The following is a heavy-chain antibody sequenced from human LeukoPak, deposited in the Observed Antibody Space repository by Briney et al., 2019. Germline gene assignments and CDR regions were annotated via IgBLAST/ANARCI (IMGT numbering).Heavy chain of an antibody. CDR2: INPNSGGT. CDR3: ARESIYYYYDKGGMVGGMDV. CDR1: GYTFTGYY. J-gene: IGHJ6*02. D-gene: IGHD3-22*01. V-gene: IGHV1-2*02. Sequence: GASVKVSCKASGYTFTGYYMHWVRQAPGQGLEWMGLINPNSGGTNYAQEFQGRVTMTRDTSISTAYMELSRLRSDDTAVYYCARESIYYYYDKGGMVGGMDVWGQGTTVTVSS.